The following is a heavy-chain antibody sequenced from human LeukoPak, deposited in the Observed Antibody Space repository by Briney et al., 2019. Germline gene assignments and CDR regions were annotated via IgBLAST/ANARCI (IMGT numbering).Heavy chain of an antibody. D-gene: IGHD6-19*01. V-gene: IGHV3-7*03. J-gene: IGHJ4*02. CDR2: IKQDGSEK. CDR3: ARLTGYSSGWYGSRFDY. Sequence: GGSLRLSCAASGFTFSSYWMSWVRQAPGKGLEWVANIKQDGSEKYYVDSVKGRFTISRDNAKNSLYLQMNGLRAEDTAVYYCARLTGYSSGWYGSRFDYWGQGTLVTVSS. CDR1: GFTFSSYW.